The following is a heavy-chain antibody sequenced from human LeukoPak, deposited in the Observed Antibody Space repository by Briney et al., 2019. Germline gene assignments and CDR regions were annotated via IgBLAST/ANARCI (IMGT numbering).Heavy chain of an antibody. CDR2: IYSNGST. CDR3: ARDFCSSDACPFRDDAFDL. CDR1: GFIVSSNY. D-gene: IGHD2-2*01. V-gene: IGHV3-53*01. J-gene: IGHJ3*01. Sequence: GGSLRLSCAASGFIVSSNYMNWVRQAPGKGLEWVSIIYSNGSTFCADSVKGRFTVSRDTFKNILSLQMNSLRAEDTAKYYCARDFCSSDACPFRDDAFDLWGQGTMVTVSS.